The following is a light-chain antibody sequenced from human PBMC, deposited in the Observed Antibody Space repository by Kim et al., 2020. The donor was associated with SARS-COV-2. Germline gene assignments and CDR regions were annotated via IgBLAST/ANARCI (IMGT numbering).Light chain of an antibody. CDR1: NIGSKS. CDR3: QVWDSSSDHVV. V-gene: IGLV3-21*04. J-gene: IGLJ2*01. CDR2: YDS. Sequence: APGKTVRITCGGNNIGSKSVHWYQQKPGQAAVLVIYYDSDRSSGIPERFSGSNSGNTATLTISRVEAGDEADYYCQVWDSSSDHVVFGGGTQLTVL.